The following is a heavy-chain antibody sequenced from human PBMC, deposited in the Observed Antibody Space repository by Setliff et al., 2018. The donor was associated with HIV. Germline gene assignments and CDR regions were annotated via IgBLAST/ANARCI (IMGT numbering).Heavy chain of an antibody. D-gene: IGHD3-10*01. CDR1: GGSISSGSYY. J-gene: IGHJ5*02. CDR2: ISYSGST. Sequence: PSETLSLTCTVSGGSISSGSYYWSWIRQPPGKGLVWTGGISYSGSTYYNPSLKSRVTISVDTSKNQFSLNLSSVTAADTAVYYCATYADRESNRFDPWGQGILVTVSS. CDR3: ATYADRESNRFDP. V-gene: IGHV4-39*01.